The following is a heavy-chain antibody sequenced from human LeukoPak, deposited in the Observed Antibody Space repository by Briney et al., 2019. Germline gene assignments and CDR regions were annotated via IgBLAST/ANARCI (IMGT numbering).Heavy chain of an antibody. J-gene: IGHJ6*03. D-gene: IGHD1-26*01. CDR1: GGSISSGGHY. Sequence: SETLSLTCTVSGGSISSGGHYWSWIRQPAGKGLEYLGRISSTGSTNYNPSLRSRVTISADTSKNHFSLKLTSVTAADTAVYYCARVTGATTRDYYYYYYMDVWGKGTTVTVSS. CDR3: ARVTGATTRDYYYYYYMDV. CDR2: ISSTGST. V-gene: IGHV4-61*02.